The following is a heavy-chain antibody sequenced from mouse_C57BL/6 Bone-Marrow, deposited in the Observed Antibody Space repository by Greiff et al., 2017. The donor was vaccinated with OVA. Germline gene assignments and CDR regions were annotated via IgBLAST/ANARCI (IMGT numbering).Heavy chain of an antibody. V-gene: IGHV5-12*01. CDR3: ARPYYYGSSGFAY. D-gene: IGHD1-1*01. J-gene: IGHJ3*01. CDR2: ISNGGGST. CDR1: GFTFSDYY. Sequence: EVKLMESGGGLVQPGGSLKLSCAASGFTFSDYYMYWVRQTPEKRLEWVAYISNGGGSTYYPDTVKGRFTISRDNAKTTLYLQMSRLKSEDTAMYYCARPYYYGSSGFAYWGQGTLVTVSA.